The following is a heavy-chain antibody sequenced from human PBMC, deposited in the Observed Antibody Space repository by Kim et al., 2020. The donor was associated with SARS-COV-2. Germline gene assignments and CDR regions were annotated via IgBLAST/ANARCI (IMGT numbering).Heavy chain of an antibody. Sequence: SETLSLTCAVSGGSISSSNWWSWVRQPPGKGLEWIGEIYHSGSTNYNPSLKSRVTISVDKSKNQFSLKLSSVTAADTAVYYCARTAAYRVTPWGRAGNWFDPWGQGTLVTVSS. V-gene: IGHV4-4*02. CDR2: IYHSGST. J-gene: IGHJ5*02. D-gene: IGHD2-21*02. CDR1: GGSISSSNW. CDR3: ARTAAYRVTPWGRAGNWFDP.